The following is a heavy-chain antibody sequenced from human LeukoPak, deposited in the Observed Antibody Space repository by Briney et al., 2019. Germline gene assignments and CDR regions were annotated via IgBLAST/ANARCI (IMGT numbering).Heavy chain of an antibody. CDR2: ISGSGGRT. Sequence: GGSLRLSCAASGFTFSSYAMSWVRQAPGKGLGWVSAISGSGGRTYYADSVKGRFTISRDNSKNTLYLQMNSLRAEDTAVYYCAKRTSNWNYFDYWGQGTLVTVSS. CDR1: GFTFSSYA. D-gene: IGHD1-20*01. CDR3: AKRTSNWNYFDY. J-gene: IGHJ4*02. V-gene: IGHV3-23*01.